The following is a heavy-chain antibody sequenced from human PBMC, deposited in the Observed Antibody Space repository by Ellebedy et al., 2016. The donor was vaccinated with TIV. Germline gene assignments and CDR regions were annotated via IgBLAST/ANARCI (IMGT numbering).Heavy chain of an antibody. CDR1: GFTFSSYT. Sequence: GESLKISXAASGFTFSSYTMNWVRQAPGKGLEWVSSIGSSSSYIYYADSMKGRFTISRDNAKNSLYLQMNSLRAEDTAVYYCAREEEAMLYSHYYYGLDVWGQGTTVTVSS. CDR2: IGSSSSYI. CDR3: AREEEAMLYSHYYYGLDV. V-gene: IGHV3-21*01. J-gene: IGHJ6*02. D-gene: IGHD2-8*01.